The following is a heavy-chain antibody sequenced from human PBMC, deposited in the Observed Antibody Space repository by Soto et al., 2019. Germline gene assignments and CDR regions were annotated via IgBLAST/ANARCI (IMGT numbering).Heavy chain of an antibody. CDR2: ISSSGSTI. CDR3: ARDGPITMVRGAPVY. Sequence: EVQLVESGGGLVQPGGSLRLSCAASGFTFSSYEMNWVRRAPGKGLEWVSYISSSGSTIYYADSVKGRFTISRDNAKNSLYLQMNSLRAEDTAVYYCARDGPITMVRGAPVYWGQGTLVTVSS. CDR1: GFTFSSYE. D-gene: IGHD3-10*01. J-gene: IGHJ4*02. V-gene: IGHV3-48*03.